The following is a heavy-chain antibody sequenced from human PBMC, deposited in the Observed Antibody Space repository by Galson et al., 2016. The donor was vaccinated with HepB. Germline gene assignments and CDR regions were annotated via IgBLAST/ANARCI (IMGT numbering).Heavy chain of an antibody. CDR2: INSGGSTT. D-gene: IGHD2-15*01. CDR3: ARGDGGPYCSGGSCYSPYYYYGMDV. J-gene: IGHJ6*02. Sequence: SLRLSCAASGFTFSSYWMHWVRQAPGKGLVWVSRINSGGSTTTYADSVKGRFTISRDNAKNTLYLQMNSLRAEATAVYYCARGDGGPYCSGGSCYSPYYYYGMDVWGQGTTVTVSS. V-gene: IGHV3-74*01. CDR1: GFTFSSYW.